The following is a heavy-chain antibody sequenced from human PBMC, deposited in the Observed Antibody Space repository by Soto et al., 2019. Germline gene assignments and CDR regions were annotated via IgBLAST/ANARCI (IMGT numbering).Heavy chain of an antibody. CDR1: GGSISSVGYY. Sequence: QVQLQESGPGLVKPSQTLSLTCTVSGGSISSVGYYWSWIRQHPGKGLEWIGYIYYSGSTYYNSSLKSRVIITVDTSKNQFSLKLSSVTAADTAVYYCARDPTGYSSDYWGQGILVTVSS. J-gene: IGHJ4*02. V-gene: IGHV4-31*03. D-gene: IGHD3-9*01. CDR2: IYYSGST. CDR3: ARDPTGYSSDY.